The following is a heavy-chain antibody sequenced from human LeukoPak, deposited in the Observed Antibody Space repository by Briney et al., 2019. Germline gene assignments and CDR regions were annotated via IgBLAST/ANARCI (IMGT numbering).Heavy chain of an antibody. V-gene: IGHV1-69*04. D-gene: IGHD3-10*01. CDR3: ARAGPMVRGVPSENDY. CDR1: GGTFSSYA. CDR2: IIPILGIA. Sequence: ASVKVSCKASGGTFSSYAISWVRQAPGQGLEWMGRIIPILGIANYAQKFQGRVTITADKSTSTAYMELSSLRSEDTAVYYCARAGPMVRGVPSENDYWGQGTLVTVSS. J-gene: IGHJ4*02.